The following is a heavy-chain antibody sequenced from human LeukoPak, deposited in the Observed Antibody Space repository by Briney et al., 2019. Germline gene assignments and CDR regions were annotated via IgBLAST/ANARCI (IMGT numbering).Heavy chain of an antibody. CDR1: GGSFCDYN. J-gene: IGHJ4*02. CDR2: IGHNGST. Sequence: PSETLSLTCAVYGGSFCDYNWTWIRQSPGKGLEWIGEIGHNGSTNYNPSLKGRVTISLDTSKNQFSLRLTSLTAADAAVYYCARKYCSGGSCYYDYWGQGTLVTVSS. V-gene: IGHV4-34*01. CDR3: ARKYCSGGSCYYDY. D-gene: IGHD2-15*01.